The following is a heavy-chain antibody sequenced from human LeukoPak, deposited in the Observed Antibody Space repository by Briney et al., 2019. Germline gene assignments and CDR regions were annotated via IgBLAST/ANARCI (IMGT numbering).Heavy chain of an antibody. CDR3: VRDGEGVAISVNYWFDP. V-gene: IGHV1-8*01. CDR2: LNPNNGNT. J-gene: IGHJ5*02. D-gene: IGHD3-10*01. CDR1: GFTFTNYD. Sequence: GASVKVSCKASGFTFTNYDINWVRQASGQGLEWMGWLNPNNGNTGYAQKFQGRVTMTRDTSISTAYMELRDLRSEDTAVYYCVRDGEGVAISVNYWFDPWGQGTLVTVSS.